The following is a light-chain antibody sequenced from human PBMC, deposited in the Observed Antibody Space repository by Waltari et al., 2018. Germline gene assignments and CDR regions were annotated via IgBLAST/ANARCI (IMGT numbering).Light chain of an antibody. CDR2: SNN. CDR1: SSNIGSNT. V-gene: IGLV1-44*01. J-gene: IGLJ3*02. CDR3: AAWDDSLNGHWV. Sequence: QSVLPQPPSASGTPGQRVTIPCSGSSSNIGSNTVNWYQQLPGTAPKLLIYSNNQRPSGVPDRFSGSKSGTSASLAISGLQSEDEADYYCAAWDDSLNGHWVFGGGTKLTVL.